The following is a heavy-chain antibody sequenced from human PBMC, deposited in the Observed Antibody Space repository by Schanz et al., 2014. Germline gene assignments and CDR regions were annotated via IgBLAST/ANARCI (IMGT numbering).Heavy chain of an antibody. CDR3: ATDYSGGGCHI. Sequence: EVQLVESGGGLVKPGGSLRLSCAASGFTFSSRSMNWVRQAPGKGLEWVSVIYSDGRTYYGDSVRGRFTLSRDNSKNTVYLQMNSLRAEDTALYFCATDYSGGGCHIWGQGTMVTVSS. CDR2: IYSDGRT. CDR1: GFTFSSRS. V-gene: IGHV3-66*02. D-gene: IGHD6-19*01. J-gene: IGHJ3*02.